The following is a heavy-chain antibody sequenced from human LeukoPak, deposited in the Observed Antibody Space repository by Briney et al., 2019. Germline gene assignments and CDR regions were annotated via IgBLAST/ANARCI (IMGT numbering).Heavy chain of an antibody. CDR3: ARAPYGGPTAYYYHGMDV. CDR2: ISSNGGST. CDR1: GFTFSSYA. D-gene: IGHD4/OR15-4a*01. J-gene: IGHJ6*02. V-gene: IGHV3-64*01. Sequence: GGSLRLSCAASGFTFSSYAMHWVRQAPGKGLEYVSAISSNGGSTYYANSVKGRFTISRDNSKNTLYLQMGSLRAEDMAVYYCARAPYGGPTAYYYHGMDVWGQGTTVTVSS.